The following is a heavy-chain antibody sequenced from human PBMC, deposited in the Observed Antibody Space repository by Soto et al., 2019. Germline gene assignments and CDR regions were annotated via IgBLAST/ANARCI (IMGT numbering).Heavy chain of an antibody. Sequence: QVQLMQSGAEVRKPGASVRLSCETSGYNFNQYYIHWVRQAPGQGLEWMGIINLRGGTTEYAHKLRGRLTVTGDTSTGTAYMELRSLRSDDTAIYFCARGPDDSDVPRWDYWGQGTLVTVSS. D-gene: IGHD4-17*01. CDR1: GYNFNQYY. V-gene: IGHV1-46*02. CDR2: INLRGGTT. J-gene: IGHJ4*02. CDR3: ARGPDDSDVPRWDY.